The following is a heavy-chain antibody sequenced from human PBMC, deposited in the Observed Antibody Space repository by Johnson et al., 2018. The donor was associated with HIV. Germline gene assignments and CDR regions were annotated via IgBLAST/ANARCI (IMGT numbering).Heavy chain of an antibody. Sequence: VQLVESGGGLVQPGRSLRLSCAASGFTFDDYAMHWVRQAPGKGLEWVSHISTSGGGIYYADSVKGRFTISRDNAKNSLYLQMNSLIAGDTAVYYCARGIVGATYAFDIWGQGTMVTVSS. J-gene: IGHJ3*02. CDR1: GFTFDDYA. CDR3: ARGIVGATYAFDI. V-gene: IGHV3-48*03. D-gene: IGHD1-26*01. CDR2: ISTSGGGI.